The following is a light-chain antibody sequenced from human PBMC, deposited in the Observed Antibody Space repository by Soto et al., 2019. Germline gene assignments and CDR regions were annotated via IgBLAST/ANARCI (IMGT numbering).Light chain of an antibody. CDR3: QQYGSSSLYT. J-gene: IGKJ2*01. Sequence: EIVLTQSPGTLSLSPGERATLSCRASQSVSSSYLAWYQQKPGQAPRLLIHGASSRATGIADRFSGSGSGTDFTLTISRLEPEDFAAYYCQQYGSSSLYTFGQGTKLEI. CDR1: QSVSSSY. V-gene: IGKV3-20*01. CDR2: GAS.